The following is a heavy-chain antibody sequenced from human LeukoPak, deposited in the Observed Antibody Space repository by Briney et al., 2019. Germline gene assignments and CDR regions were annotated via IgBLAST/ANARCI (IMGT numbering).Heavy chain of an antibody. CDR3: AREIVGTIKSYFDY. CDR2: IKQDGSED. D-gene: IGHD1-26*01. V-gene: IGHV3-7*01. Sequence: GGSLRLSCAASGFTFSSSWMSWVRQAPGKGLEWVANIKQDGSEDYYVDSVKGRFTISRDNAKSSLYLQMNSLRAEDTAIYYCAREIVGTIKSYFDYWGQGTLVTASS. J-gene: IGHJ4*02. CDR1: GFTFSSSW.